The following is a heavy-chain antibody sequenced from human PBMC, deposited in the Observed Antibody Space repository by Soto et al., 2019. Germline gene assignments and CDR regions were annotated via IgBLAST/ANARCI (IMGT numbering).Heavy chain of an antibody. J-gene: IGHJ4*02. D-gene: IGHD3-16*01. V-gene: IGHV3-30*18. CDR1: GFTFSSYG. CDR2: ISYDGSET. CDR3: AKDWGRVPADY. Sequence: QVQLVESGGGVVQPGRSLRLSCAASGFTFSSYGMHWVRQAPGKGLEWVAVISYDGSETYYEDSVKGRFTISRDYSKDTLYLQMNSLRAEDTAVYYGAKDWGRVPADYWGQGTLVTVSS.